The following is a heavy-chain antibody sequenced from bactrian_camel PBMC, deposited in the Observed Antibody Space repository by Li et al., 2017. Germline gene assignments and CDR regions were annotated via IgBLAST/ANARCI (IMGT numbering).Heavy chain of an antibody. CDR3: ATHGSHYLFNY. D-gene: IGHD2*01. J-gene: IGHJ4*01. Sequence: QLVESGGGSVQVGGSLRLSCVASGDTIGRYCMGWFRQIPDKEREGVAGIESDGSTSYADSVKGRFTVSRDNAKNTVWLQMNSLKSEDTALYYCATHGSHYLFNYWGRGPRSPSP. CDR2: IESDGST. V-gene: IGHV3S9*01. CDR1: GDTIGRYC.